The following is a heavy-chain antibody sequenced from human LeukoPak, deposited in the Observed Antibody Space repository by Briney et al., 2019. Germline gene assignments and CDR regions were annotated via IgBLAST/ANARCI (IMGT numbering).Heavy chain of an antibody. J-gene: IGHJ4*02. CDR2: FAGSDTTT. V-gene: IGHV3-48*03. CDR3: TTLGYHLDS. Sequence: RGSLRLSCAASGFDFGAYEMNWVRQAPGKGLEWVAYFAGSDTTTYYADSVKGRFIISRDNARNSLYLQMNSLRAEDTALYYCTTLGYHLDSWGQGTLVTVSS. CDR1: GFDFGAYE. D-gene: IGHD3-22*01.